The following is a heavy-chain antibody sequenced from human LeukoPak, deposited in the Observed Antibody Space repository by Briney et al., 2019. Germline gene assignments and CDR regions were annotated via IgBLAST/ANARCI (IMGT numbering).Heavy chain of an antibody. J-gene: IGHJ4*02. V-gene: IGHV1-18*01. CDR2: ISAYNGNT. CDR3: ARDGDAYCGGDCYSWHIDY. D-gene: IGHD2-21*02. Sequence: GASVKVSCKASGYTFTSYGISWVRQAPGQGLEWMGWISAYNGNTNYAQELQGRVAMTTDTSTTTAYMELRSLRSDDTAVYYCARDGDAYCGGDCYSWHIDYWGQGTLVTVSS. CDR1: GYTFTSYG.